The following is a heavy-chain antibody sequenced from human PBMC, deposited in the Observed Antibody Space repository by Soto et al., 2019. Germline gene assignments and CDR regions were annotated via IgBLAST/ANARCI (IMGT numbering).Heavy chain of an antibody. V-gene: IGHV2-26*01. CDR1: GFSLSNARMG. D-gene: IGHD3-3*01. Sequence: ASGPTLVNPTETLTLTCTVSGFSLSNARMGVSWIRQPPGKALEWLAHIFSTDEKSYTTSLKSRLTISKDTSKSQVVLTMTNMDPVDTATYYCARIPYYDFWSGYYPPWFDPWGQGTLVTVSS. CDR3: ARIPYYDFWSGYYPPWFDP. J-gene: IGHJ5*02. CDR2: IFSTDEK.